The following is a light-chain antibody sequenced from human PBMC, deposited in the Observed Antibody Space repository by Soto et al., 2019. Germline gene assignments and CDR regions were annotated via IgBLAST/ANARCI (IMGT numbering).Light chain of an antibody. J-gene: IGLJ2*01. CDR3: SSYTSSSTRV. CDR1: SSDVGGYNY. V-gene: IGLV2-14*01. Sequence: QSVLTQPASVSGSPGQSITISCTGTSSDVGGYNYVSWYQQHPGIAPKLMIYDVSNRPSGVSNRFSGSKSGNTASLTISGLQAEDEADYYCSSYTSSSTRVFGGGTKLTVL. CDR2: DVS.